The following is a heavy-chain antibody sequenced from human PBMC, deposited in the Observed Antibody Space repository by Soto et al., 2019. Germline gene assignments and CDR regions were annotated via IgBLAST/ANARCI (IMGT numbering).Heavy chain of an antibody. Sequence: SVKVSCKASGGTFSSYAISWVRQAPGQGLEWMGGIIPIFGTADYAQKFQGRVTITADESTSTAYMELSSLRSEDTAVYYCARGGMIVVSGGGAFDIWGQGTMVTVSS. CDR2: IIPIFGTA. CDR3: ARGGMIVVSGGGAFDI. J-gene: IGHJ3*02. V-gene: IGHV1-69*13. CDR1: GGTFSSYA. D-gene: IGHD3-22*01.